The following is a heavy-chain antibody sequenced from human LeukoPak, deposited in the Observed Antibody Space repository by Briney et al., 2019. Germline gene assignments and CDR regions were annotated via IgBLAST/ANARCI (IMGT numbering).Heavy chain of an antibody. D-gene: IGHD4-17*01. CDR3: ARDKFHGDYLSKYYYGMDV. Sequence: GRSLRLSCAASGFTFSDYYMSWIRQAPGKGLEWVSYISSSGSTIYYADSVKGRFTISRDNAKNSLYLQMNSLRAEDTAVYYCARDKFHGDYLSKYYYGMDVWGQGTTVTVSS. J-gene: IGHJ6*02. V-gene: IGHV3-11*01. CDR1: GFTFSDYY. CDR2: ISSSGSTI.